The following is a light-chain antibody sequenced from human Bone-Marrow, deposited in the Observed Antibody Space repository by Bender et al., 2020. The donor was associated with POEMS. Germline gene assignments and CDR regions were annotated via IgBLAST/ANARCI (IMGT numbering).Light chain of an antibody. CDR2: EVS. J-gene: IGLJ2*01. CDR3: SSYTTSYTLV. CDR1: SSDVGGHNY. Sequence: QSALTQPPSASGSPEQSVTISCTGTSSDVGGHNYVSWYQKYPGKAPKLIIYEVSKRPSGVPDRFSGSKSGNTASLTVSGLQSEDEADYYCSSYTTSYTLVFGGGTEVTV. V-gene: IGLV2-8*01.